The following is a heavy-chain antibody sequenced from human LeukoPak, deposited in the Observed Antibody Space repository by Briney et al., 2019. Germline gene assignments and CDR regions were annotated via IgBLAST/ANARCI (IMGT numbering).Heavy chain of an antibody. CDR3: ARDTRQQWAFDY. D-gene: IGHD6-19*01. V-gene: IGHV4-39*07. Sequence: SETLSLTCTVSGGSISSSSSYWGWIRQSPGKGPEWIGTIYYSGTTYYNPSLKSRVTISVDTSKNQFSLKLSSVTAADTAVYYCARDTRQQWAFDYWGQGTLVTVSS. CDR1: GGSISSSSSY. CDR2: IYYSGTT. J-gene: IGHJ4*02.